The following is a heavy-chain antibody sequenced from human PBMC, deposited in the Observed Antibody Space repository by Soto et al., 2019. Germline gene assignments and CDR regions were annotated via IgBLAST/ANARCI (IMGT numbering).Heavy chain of an antibody. J-gene: IGHJ3*02. Sequence: QVQLVQSGAEVKKPGASVKVSCKASGYTFTDYYMHWVRQAPGQGLEWMGIIDPNGGITSYAQKSQGRVTLSRDTSTSTVYVELTSLRSEDTVIYYCARVRGRTTSDAFDIWGPWTMVTVSS. CDR3: ARVRGRTTSDAFDI. D-gene: IGHD2-15*01. CDR2: IDPNGGIT. CDR1: GYTFTDYY. V-gene: IGHV1-46*01.